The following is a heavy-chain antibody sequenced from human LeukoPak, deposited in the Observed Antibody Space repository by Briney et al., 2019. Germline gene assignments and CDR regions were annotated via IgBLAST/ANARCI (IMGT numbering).Heavy chain of an antibody. V-gene: IGHV7-4-1*02. CDR3: ARERAAQDYSNMFDY. D-gene: IGHD4-11*01. CDR1: GYTFTRYA. J-gene: IGHJ4*02. Sequence: ASVKVSSKASGYTFTRYAMSWVRQAPGQGLQWMGWINTNTANPTYAQDFTGRFVFSLDTSVSTAYLQISSLKAEDTAVYYCARERAAQDYSNMFDYWGQGTLVTVSS. CDR2: INTNTANP.